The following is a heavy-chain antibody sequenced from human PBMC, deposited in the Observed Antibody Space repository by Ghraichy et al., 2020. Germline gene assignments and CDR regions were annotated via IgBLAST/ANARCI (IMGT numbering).Heavy chain of an antibody. Sequence: GGSLRLSCAASGFTFSSYSMNWVRQAPGKGLEWVSYISSSSSTIYYADSVKGRFTISRDNAKNSLYLQMNSLRAEDTDVYYCARDLGYSSYWGQGTLVTVSS. V-gene: IGHV3-48*01. CDR3: ARDLGYSSY. CDR2: ISSSSSTI. J-gene: IGHJ4*02. CDR1: GFTFSSYS. D-gene: IGHD6-13*01.